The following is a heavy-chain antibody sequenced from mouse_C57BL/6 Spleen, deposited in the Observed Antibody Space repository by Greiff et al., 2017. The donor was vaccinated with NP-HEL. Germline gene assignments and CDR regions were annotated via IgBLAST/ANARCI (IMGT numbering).Heavy chain of an antibody. D-gene: IGHD2-5*01. V-gene: IGHV14-4*01. Sequence: EVQGVESGAELVRPGASVKLSCTASGFNIKDDYMHWVKQRPEQGLEWIGWIDPENGDTEYASKFQGKATITADTSSNTAYLQLSSLTSEDTAVYYCTTYSNPGAMDYWGQGTSVTVSS. J-gene: IGHJ4*01. CDR3: TTYSNPGAMDY. CDR2: IDPENGDT. CDR1: GFNIKDDY.